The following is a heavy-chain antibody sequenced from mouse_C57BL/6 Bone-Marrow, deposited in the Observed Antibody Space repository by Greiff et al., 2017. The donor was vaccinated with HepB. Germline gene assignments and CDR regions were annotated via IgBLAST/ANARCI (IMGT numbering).Heavy chain of an antibody. CDR1: GYTFTSYW. CDR3: AINYDHWGFAY. V-gene: IGHV1-74*01. J-gene: IGHJ3*01. Sequence: QVQLQQPGAELVKPGASVKVSCKASGYTFTSYWMHWVKQRPGQGLEWIGRIYPSDSDTNYNQKFKGKATLTVDKSSSTAYMQLSSLTSEDSAVYYCAINYDHWGFAYWGQGTLVTVSA. D-gene: IGHD2-4*01. CDR2: IYPSDSDT.